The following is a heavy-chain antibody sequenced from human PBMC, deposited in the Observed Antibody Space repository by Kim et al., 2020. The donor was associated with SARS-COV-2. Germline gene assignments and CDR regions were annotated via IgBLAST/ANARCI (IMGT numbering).Heavy chain of an antibody. V-gene: IGHV3-64D*06. CDR1: GFTFSGYA. CDR3: AKYGRDYGAVL. Sequence: GGSLRLSCSGSGFTFSGYAMHWVRRAPGKGLECVSATTRSGDGSFYADSVEGRFTVSRDNSKNTLYLQMNSLRVEDTSVYYCAKYGRDYGAVLGGQGTL. CDR2: TTRSGDGS. J-gene: IGHJ4*02. D-gene: IGHD3-10*02.